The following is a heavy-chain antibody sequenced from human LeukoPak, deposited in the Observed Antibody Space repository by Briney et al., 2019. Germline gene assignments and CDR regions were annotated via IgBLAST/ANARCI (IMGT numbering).Heavy chain of an antibody. CDR3: VTLAMGGVDY. Sequence: GGSLRLSCSASGLTFTKYYMNWVRQAPGKGLEWVSSISSSSSYIYYADSVKGRFTISRDNAKNSLYLQMNSLRAEDTAVYYCVTLAMGGVDYWGQGTLVTVSS. D-gene: IGHD5-18*01. CDR2: ISSSSSYI. CDR1: GLTFTKYY. J-gene: IGHJ4*02. V-gene: IGHV3-21*01.